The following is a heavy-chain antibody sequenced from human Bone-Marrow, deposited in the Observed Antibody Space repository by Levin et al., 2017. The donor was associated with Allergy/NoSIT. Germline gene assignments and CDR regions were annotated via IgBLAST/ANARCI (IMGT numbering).Heavy chain of an antibody. CDR3: ARDHSPFTLVPGSSGYYYCLDV. Sequence: GESLKISCKASGYTFTSFGISWVRQAPGQGLEWMGGISVYNGDTKYAENFQGRVTMTTDTSTTTAYMELRSLRSDDTAIYYCARDHSPFTLVPGSSGYYYCLDVWGKGTTVTVSS. D-gene: IGHD3-10*01. V-gene: IGHV1-18*01. J-gene: IGHJ6*03. CDR2: ISVYNGDT. CDR1: GYTFTSFG.